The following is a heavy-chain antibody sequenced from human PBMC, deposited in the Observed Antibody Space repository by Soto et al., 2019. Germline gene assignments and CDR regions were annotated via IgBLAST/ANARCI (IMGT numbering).Heavy chain of an antibody. V-gene: IGHV1-69*12. Sequence: QVQLVQSGAEVKKPGSSVKVSCKASGGTFSSYAISWVRQAPGQGLEWMGGIIPIFGTANYAQKFQGRVTITADESTSRAYTELSSLGSEDTGVYYCASPAEPLYYYCGMDVRGQGTTFTVSS. J-gene: IGHJ6*02. CDR1: GGTFSSYA. D-gene: IGHD2-2*01. CDR2: IIPIFGTA. CDR3: ASPAEPLYYYCGMDV.